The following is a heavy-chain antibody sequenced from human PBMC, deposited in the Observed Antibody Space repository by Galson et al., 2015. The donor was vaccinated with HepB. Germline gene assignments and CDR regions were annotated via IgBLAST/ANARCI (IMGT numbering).Heavy chain of an antibody. Sequence: SVKVSCKASGYTFSSYGISWVRQAPGQGPEWMGWISGYSGDTNYAQNFQGRVTMTTDTSTSTAYMELRSLRSDDTAVYYCATDSSVYYYFDYWGQGTLVIVSS. CDR1: GYTFSSYG. CDR3: ATDSSVYYYFDY. CDR2: ISGYSGDT. V-gene: IGHV1-18*01. D-gene: IGHD3-22*01. J-gene: IGHJ4*02.